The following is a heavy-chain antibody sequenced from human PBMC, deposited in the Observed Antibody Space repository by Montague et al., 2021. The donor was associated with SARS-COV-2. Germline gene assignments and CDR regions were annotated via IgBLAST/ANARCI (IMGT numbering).Heavy chain of an antibody. CDR1: GGSFSTYS. D-gene: IGHD2-2*02. J-gene: IGHJ6*03. Sequence: SETLSLTCAVHGGSFSTYSWNWIRQPPGKGLEWIGEIHHGGSTNYNPSLKSRVTISADTSKNKFSLKLTSVAAADTAVYYCARLGDGVVPSPILGVGPYYSYCYMDVWGKGTTVTVSS. CDR2: IHHGGST. CDR3: ARLGDGVVPSPILGVGPYYSYCYMDV. V-gene: IGHV4-34*01.